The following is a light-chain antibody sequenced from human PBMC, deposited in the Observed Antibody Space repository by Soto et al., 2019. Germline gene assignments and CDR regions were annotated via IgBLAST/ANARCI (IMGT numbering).Light chain of an antibody. CDR2: DAS. CDR1: QSVSSY. V-gene: IGKV3-11*01. Sequence: ELVLTKSPATLSLSPGARVTLSCRASQSVSSYLAWYQQKPGQAPRLLIYDASNRATGIPGRCSGSEAGTDITRTISRLEVEDFLLFYCQHFRAFGQGTRLEIK. J-gene: IGKJ5*01. CDR3: QHFRA.